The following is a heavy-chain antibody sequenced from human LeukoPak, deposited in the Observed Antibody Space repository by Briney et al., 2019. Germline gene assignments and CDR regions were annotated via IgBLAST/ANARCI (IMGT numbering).Heavy chain of an antibody. CDR3: ARAAPYFYDSSGYSAFDS. Sequence: PGGSLRLSCAASGFTVSSNYMSWVRQAPGKGLGWVSVIYSGGSTYYADSVKGRFTISRDNSKNTLYLQMNSLRAEDTAVYYCARAAPYFYDSSGYSAFDSWGQGTMVTVSA. CDR1: GFTVSSNY. D-gene: IGHD3-22*01. CDR2: IYSGGST. V-gene: IGHV3-53*01. J-gene: IGHJ3*02.